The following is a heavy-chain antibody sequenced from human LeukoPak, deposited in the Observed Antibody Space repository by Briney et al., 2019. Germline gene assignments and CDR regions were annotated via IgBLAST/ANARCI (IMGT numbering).Heavy chain of an antibody. Sequence: GGSLRLSCVGSGFTFSNNPLSWVRQAPGKGLEWVSAISGSGGNTYYADSVRGRFTISRDNSKNTLFLQMNTLRADDTAVYYCATTKQARRYFDYWGQGTLVTVSS. CDR1: GFTFSNNP. CDR3: ATTKQARRYFDY. D-gene: IGHD1-1*01. V-gene: IGHV3-23*01. J-gene: IGHJ4*02. CDR2: ISGSGGNT.